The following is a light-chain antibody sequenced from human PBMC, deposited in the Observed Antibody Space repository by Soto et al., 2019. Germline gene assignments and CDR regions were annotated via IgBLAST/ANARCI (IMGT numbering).Light chain of an antibody. Sequence: QSVLTQPASVSGSPGQSITISCTGTSSDVGNYIFVSWYRQHPGKAPKLMIYGINNRPSGVSNRFSGSKSGNTASLTISGLQAEDEADYYCVSYTTSASSVFGTGTKVTVL. CDR3: VSYTTSASSV. CDR2: GIN. CDR1: SSDVGNYIF. J-gene: IGLJ1*01. V-gene: IGLV2-14*01.